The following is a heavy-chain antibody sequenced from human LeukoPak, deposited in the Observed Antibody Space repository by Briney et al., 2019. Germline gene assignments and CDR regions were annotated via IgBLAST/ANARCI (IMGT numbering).Heavy chain of an antibody. CDR3: ARHGAYDFWSGYLDY. D-gene: IGHD3-3*01. V-gene: IGHV4-59*08. J-gene: IGHJ4*02. Sequence: KPSETLSLTCTISGGSISSYYWSWIRQPPGKGLEWIGHVYYSGSTNYNPSLRSRVTISVDTSKNQFSLKLSSVTAADTAVHYCARHGAYDFWSGYLDYWGQGTLVTVSS. CDR1: GGSISSYY. CDR2: VYYSGST.